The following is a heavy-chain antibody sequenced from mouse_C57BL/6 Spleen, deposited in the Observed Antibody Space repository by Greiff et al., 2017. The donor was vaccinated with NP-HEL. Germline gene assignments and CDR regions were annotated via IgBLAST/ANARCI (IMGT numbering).Heavy chain of an antibody. CDR3: ARHDDDYPFDY. V-gene: IGHV5-15*01. J-gene: IGHJ2*01. CDR2: ISNLAYSI. D-gene: IGHD2-3*01. Sequence: EVKLMESGGGLVQPGGSLKLSCAASGFTFSDYGMAWVRQAPRKGPEWVAFISNLAYSIYYADTVTGRFTISRENAKNTLYLEMSSLRSEDTAMYYCARHDDDYPFDYWGQGTTLTVSS. CDR1: GFTFSDYG.